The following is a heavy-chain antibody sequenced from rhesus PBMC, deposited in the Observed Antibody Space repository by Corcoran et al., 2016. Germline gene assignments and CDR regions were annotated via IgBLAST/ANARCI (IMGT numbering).Heavy chain of an antibody. CDR1: GGSISGYYL. V-gene: IGHV4S7*01. D-gene: IGHD6-25*01. CDR2: IYGGSGST. CDR3: ARDIAAAGIDY. Sequence: QVQLQESGPGVVKPSETLSLTCAVSGGSISGYYLWSWIRQPPGKGLEWIGYIYGGSGSTSYNPSLKSRVIISIDTSKTQCSLKLSSVTAADTAVYYCARDIAAAGIDYWGQGVLVTVSS. J-gene: IGHJ4*01.